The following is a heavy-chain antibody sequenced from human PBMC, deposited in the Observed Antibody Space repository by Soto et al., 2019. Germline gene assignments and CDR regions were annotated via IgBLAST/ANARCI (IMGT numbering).Heavy chain of an antibody. D-gene: IGHD6-19*01. J-gene: IGHJ5*02. CDR2: ISSSSSYI. CDR3: ARGPSSGWYLGWFDP. CDR1: GFTFSSYS. V-gene: IGHV3-21*01. Sequence: GGSLRLSCAASGFTFSSYSMNWVRQAPGKGLEWVSSISSSSSYIYYADSVKGRFTISRDNAKNSLYLQMNSLRAEDTAVYYCARGPSSGWYLGWFDPWGQGTLVTVSS.